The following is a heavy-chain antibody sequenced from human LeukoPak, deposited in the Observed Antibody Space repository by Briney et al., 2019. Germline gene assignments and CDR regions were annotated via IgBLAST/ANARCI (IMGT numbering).Heavy chain of an antibody. V-gene: IGHV1-18*01. CDR2: ISAYNGNT. D-gene: IGHD6-6*01. CDR1: GYTFTSYG. Sequence: ASVKVSCKASGYTFTSYGISWVRQAPGQGLEWMGWISAYNGNTNYAQKLQGRVTMTTDKSTSTAYMELRRLRSDDTAVYYCARVTNSSTGLPTGGWFDPWGQGTLVTVSS. CDR3: ARVTNSSTGLPTGGWFDP. J-gene: IGHJ5*02.